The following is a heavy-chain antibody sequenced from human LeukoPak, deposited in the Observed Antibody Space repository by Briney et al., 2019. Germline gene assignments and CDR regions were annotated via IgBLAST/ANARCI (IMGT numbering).Heavy chain of an antibody. CDR3: VRAIAAAASY. Sequence: PGGSLRLSCAASGFTFSDYWMHWVRQAPGRGLEWVANIKQDGSERYCVDSVKGRFTITRDNAKNSLSLQMNSLRVEDTAVYYCVRAIAAAASYWGQGTLVTVSS. J-gene: IGHJ4*02. V-gene: IGHV3-7*01. CDR2: IKQDGSER. CDR1: GFTFSDYW. D-gene: IGHD6-13*01.